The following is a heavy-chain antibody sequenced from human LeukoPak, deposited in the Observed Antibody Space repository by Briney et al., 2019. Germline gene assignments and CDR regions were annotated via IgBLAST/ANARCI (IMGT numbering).Heavy chain of an antibody. CDR3: ARDYNGSGSYADQRY. D-gene: IGHD3-10*01. Sequence: SVKVSCKASGGTFSSYAISWVRQAPGQGLEWMGGIIPIFGTANYAQKFQGRVAITADESTSTAYMELSSLRSEDTAVYYCARDYNGSGSYADQRYWGQGTLVTVSS. CDR2: IIPIFGTA. V-gene: IGHV1-69*13. J-gene: IGHJ4*02. CDR1: GGTFSSYA.